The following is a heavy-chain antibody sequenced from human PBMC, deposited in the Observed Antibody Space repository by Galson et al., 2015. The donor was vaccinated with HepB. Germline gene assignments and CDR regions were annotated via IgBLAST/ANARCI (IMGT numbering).Heavy chain of an antibody. D-gene: IGHD6-13*01. V-gene: IGHV3-30-3*01. CDR3: ARGGDSSSWYGELVDY. Sequence: SLRLSCAASGFTFSNYAMHWVRQAPDKGLEWVAVISYDGSDKYYADSVKGRFTISRDNSKNTLYLQMNSLRAEDTAVYYCARGGDSSSWYGELVDYWGQGTLVTVSS. J-gene: IGHJ4*02. CDR1: GFTFSNYA. CDR2: ISYDGSDK.